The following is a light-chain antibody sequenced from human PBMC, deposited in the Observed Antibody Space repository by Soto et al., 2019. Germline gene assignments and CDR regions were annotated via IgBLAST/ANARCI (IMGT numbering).Light chain of an antibody. CDR2: NAS. CDR1: ESVSNS. CDR3: QHRAGWPPALT. Sequence: DIVLTQSPGTLSLSPGEIATLSFSASESVSNSLAWYQHKPGQAPRLLIYNASNRATGIPARFSGSGSGTDFTLTISSLEPEDFAVYFCQHRAGWPPALTFGGGTKVDIK. V-gene: IGKV3-11*01. J-gene: IGKJ4*01.